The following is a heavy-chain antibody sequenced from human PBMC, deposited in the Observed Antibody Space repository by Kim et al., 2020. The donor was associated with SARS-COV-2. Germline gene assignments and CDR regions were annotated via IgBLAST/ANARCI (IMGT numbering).Heavy chain of an antibody. CDR3: ARGGISSWPTDY. D-gene: IGHD6-13*01. CDR2: SYAGSGST. Sequence: SVYPTYARHCVRQAPGQRLEWMGWSYAGSGSTKYSQKFQGRVSITRDTSAKTAYMEVSSLRSADTAVYYCARGGISSWPTDYWGQGTLV. CDR1: SVYPTYA. J-gene: IGHJ4*02. V-gene: IGHV1-3*01.